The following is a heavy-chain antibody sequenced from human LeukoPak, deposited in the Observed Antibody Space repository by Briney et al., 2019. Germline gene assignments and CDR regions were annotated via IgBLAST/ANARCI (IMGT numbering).Heavy chain of an antibody. Sequence: PSETLSLTCTVSGGSISNYYWNWIRQPPGKGLEWIGYISYSGYSNYNPSLKSRVTISVDTSKNQFYLNLNSVTAADTAVYYCARDLQGGNSGMGHWGQGTLVSVSS. CDR1: GGSISNYY. CDR3: ARDLQGGNSGMGH. CDR2: ISYSGYS. D-gene: IGHD4-23*01. V-gene: IGHV4-59*01. J-gene: IGHJ4*02.